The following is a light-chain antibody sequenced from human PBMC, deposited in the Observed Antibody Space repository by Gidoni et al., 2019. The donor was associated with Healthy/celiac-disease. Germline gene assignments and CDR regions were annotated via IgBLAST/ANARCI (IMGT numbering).Light chain of an antibody. V-gene: IGKV1-33*01. CDR2: DAS. Sequence: DIQMTQSTSSLSASVGDRVTITCQASQDISNYLNWYQQKPGKAPQLLIYDASNLETGVPSRFSGSGSGTDFTFPISSLQPEDIATYYCQPYDNLPLTFGGGTKVEIK. J-gene: IGKJ4*01. CDR3: QPYDNLPLT. CDR1: QDISNY.